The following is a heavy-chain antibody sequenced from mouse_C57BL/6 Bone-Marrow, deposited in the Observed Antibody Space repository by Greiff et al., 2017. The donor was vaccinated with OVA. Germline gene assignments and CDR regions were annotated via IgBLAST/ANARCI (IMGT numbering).Heavy chain of an antibody. J-gene: IGHJ2*02. D-gene: IGHD1-1*01. CDR2: IAPSDSYI. CDR3: AHYGSRLSLHY. V-gene: IGHV1-59*01. Sequence: QVQLQQPGAELVRPGTSVKLSCKASGYTFTNYWMHWVKQRPGQGLEWIGVIAPSDSYINYNQKFKGRATLTVDTSSSTAYMHLSSLTSEASTVYYCAHYGSRLSLHYWGQGTSLTVCS. CDR1: GYTFTNYW.